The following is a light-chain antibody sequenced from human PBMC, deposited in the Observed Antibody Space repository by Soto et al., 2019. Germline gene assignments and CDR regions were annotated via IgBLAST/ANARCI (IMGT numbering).Light chain of an antibody. V-gene: IGKV3-20*01. CDR2: GAS. Sequence: EIVFTQSPSTLSLSHGERATLSCRASQSVSSSYLAWYQQKPGQAPRLLIYGASSRATGIPDRFSGSGSGTDFTLTISRLEPEDFAVYYCQQYGSSPPITFGQGTRLEIK. CDR1: QSVSSSY. CDR3: QQYGSSPPIT. J-gene: IGKJ5*01.